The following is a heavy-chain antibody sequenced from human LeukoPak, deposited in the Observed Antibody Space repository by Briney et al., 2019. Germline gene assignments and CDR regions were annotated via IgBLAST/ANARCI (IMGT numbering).Heavy chain of an antibody. D-gene: IGHD2-2*01. CDR1: GFTFSSYG. CDR3: ARDAGDIVVVPAEYYFDY. J-gene: IGHJ4*02. V-gene: IGHV3-33*01. Sequence: GRSLRLSCAASGFTFSSYGMHWVRQAPGKGLEWVAVIWYDGSNKYYADSVKGRFTISRDNSKNTLYLKMNSLRAEDTAVYYCARDAGDIVVVPAEYYFDYWGQGTLDTVSS. CDR2: IWYDGSNK.